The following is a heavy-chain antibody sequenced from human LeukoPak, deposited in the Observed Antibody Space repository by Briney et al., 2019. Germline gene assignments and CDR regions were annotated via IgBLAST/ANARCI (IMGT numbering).Heavy chain of an antibody. CDR3: ARDQGIDIFDY. D-gene: IGHD3-10*01. J-gene: IGHJ4*02. CDR1: GFTFSNFW. V-gene: IGHV3-7*01. Sequence: GGSLRLSCAASGFTFSNFWMSWVRQAPGKGLQWVANIRQDGNEKYYVDSVRGRFTISRDNAKNSLYLQMNSLRAEDTAVYYCARDQGIDIFDYWGQGTLVTVSS. CDR2: IRQDGNEK.